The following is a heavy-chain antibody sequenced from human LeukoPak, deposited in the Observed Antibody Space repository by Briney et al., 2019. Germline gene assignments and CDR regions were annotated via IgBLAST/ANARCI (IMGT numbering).Heavy chain of an antibody. V-gene: IGHV1-2*02. J-gene: IGHJ4*02. Sequence: GASVKVSCKSSGYTFTDYCMHWVRQAPGQGLEWMGWINPNGGGTNFAQSFQGRVTMTRDTSISTAYMELSSLRSDDTAIYYCARENNSGWYRKAAFDYWGQGTLVTVTS. CDR2: INPNGGGT. CDR3: ARENNSGWYRKAAFDY. CDR1: GYTFTDYC. D-gene: IGHD6-13*01.